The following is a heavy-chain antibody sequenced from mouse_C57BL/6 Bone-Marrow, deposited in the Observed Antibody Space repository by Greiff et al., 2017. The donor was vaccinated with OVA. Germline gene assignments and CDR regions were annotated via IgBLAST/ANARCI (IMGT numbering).Heavy chain of an antibody. J-gene: IGHJ4*01. CDR3: ARVPYYYGSSSYAMDY. V-gene: IGHV3-3*01. Sequence: EVQVVESGPSLVRPSQTLSLTCTVTGFSINSDCYWIWIRQFPGNKLEYIGYTFYSGITYYNPSLESRTYITRDTSKNQFSLKLSSVTTEDTATYYCARVPYYYGSSSYAMDYWGQGTSVTVSS. CDR2: TFYSGIT. D-gene: IGHD1-1*01. CDR1: GFSINSDCY.